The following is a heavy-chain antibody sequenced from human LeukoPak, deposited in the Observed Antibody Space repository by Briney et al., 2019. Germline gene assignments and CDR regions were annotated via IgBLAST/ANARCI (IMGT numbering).Heavy chain of an antibody. V-gene: IGHV3-74*01. J-gene: IGHJ4*02. CDR1: GFTFSTYW. CDR3: ASASSHRTAAGGDY. CDR2: INGDGGSR. Sequence: PGGSLRLSCAASGFTFSTYWMHWVRQAPGKGLVWVSRINGDGGSRNYAGSVKRRLPISRDNAKNTLYLQMSSLRVEDTAVYYCASASSHRTAAGGDYWGQGTLVTVST. D-gene: IGHD6-13*01.